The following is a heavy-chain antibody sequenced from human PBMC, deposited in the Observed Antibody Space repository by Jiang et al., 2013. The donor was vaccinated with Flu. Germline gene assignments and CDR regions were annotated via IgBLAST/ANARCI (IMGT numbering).Heavy chain of an antibody. Sequence: VQLLESGGGVVQPGRSLRLSCAASGFTFSSNAMHWVRQAPGKGLEWVAVISNDGSNKYYADSAKGRFTISRDNSKNTLFLQMNSLRPEDTAVYYCATGITVTTCDYWGQGILVTVSS. CDR2: ISNDGSNK. V-gene: IGHV3-30-3*01. CDR1: GFTFSSNA. J-gene: IGHJ4*02. CDR3: ATGITVTTCDY. D-gene: IGHD4-17*01.